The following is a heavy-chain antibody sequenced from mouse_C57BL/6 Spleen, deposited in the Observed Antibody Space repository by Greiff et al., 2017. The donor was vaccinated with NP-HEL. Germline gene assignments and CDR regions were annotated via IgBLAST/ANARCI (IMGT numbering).Heavy chain of an antibody. V-gene: IGHV1-80*01. Sequence: VQLQQSGAELVKPGASVKISCKASGYAFSSYWMNWVKQRPGKGLEWIGQIYPGDGDTNYNGKFKGKATLTADKSSSTAYMQLSSLTSEDSAVYFCARHGYYGNYDGTYWGQGTLVTVSA. D-gene: IGHD2-1*01. CDR3: ARHGYYGNYDGTY. J-gene: IGHJ3*01. CDR1: GYAFSSYW. CDR2: IYPGDGDT.